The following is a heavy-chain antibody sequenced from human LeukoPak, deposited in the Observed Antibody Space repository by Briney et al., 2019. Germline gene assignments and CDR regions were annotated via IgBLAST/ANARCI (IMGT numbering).Heavy chain of an antibody. CDR1: GLTFNSYS. J-gene: IGHJ6*02. CDR3: ARERGSRSLDV. D-gene: IGHD3-10*01. V-gene: IGHV3-7*01. CDR2: IKQDGNEK. Sequence: GGSLRLSCVVSGLTFNSYSMNWVRQAPGKGLEWVANIKQDGNEKYYVDSVKGRFTISKDNAKNSLYLQMNSLRAEDTAVYYCARERGSRSLDVWGQGTTVTVSS.